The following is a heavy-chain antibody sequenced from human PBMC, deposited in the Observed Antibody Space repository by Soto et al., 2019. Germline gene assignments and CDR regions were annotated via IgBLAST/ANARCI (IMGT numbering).Heavy chain of an antibody. CDR2: INAGDGNT. CDR1: GYTFTSYA. Sequence: ASVKVSCKASGYTFTSYAIHWVRQAPGQGLEWMGWINAGDGNTKYSQNFQGRVTIAGDTSASTAYLELSSLRSEDTAVYFCARSRALGAHIVILSTDQRYNWLDPSGHGTLLTVSS. CDR3: ARSRALGAHIVILSTDQRYNWLDP. J-gene: IGHJ5*02. V-gene: IGHV1-3*01. D-gene: IGHD2-15*01.